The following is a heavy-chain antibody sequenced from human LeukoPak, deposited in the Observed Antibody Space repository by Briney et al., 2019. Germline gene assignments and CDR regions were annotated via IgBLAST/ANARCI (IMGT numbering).Heavy chain of an antibody. J-gene: IGHJ4*02. CDR1: GGSLSNYY. CDR2: IYSRGST. D-gene: IGHD3-10*01. CDR3: AREHMVRGVIDR. V-gene: IGHV4-4*07. Sequence: PSETLSLTCTVSGGSLSNYYWSWIRQPAGKRLEWLGRIYSRGSTNYNPSLESRVTASVDTSKNQFTRKLSSVTAADTAVYYCAREHMVRGVIDRWGQGALVTVSS.